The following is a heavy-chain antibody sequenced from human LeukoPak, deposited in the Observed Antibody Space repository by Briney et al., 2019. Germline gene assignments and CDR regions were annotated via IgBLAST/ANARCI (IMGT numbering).Heavy chain of an antibody. CDR2: IYSGGIT. CDR3: AKSGAPAAYYFDY. J-gene: IGHJ4*02. V-gene: IGHV3-53*01. CDR1: GIIVSDNY. Sequence: PGGSLRLSCAASGIIVSDNYMSWVRQAPGKGLEWVAFIYSGGITYYPDSVKGRFTISRDNSKNTLYLQMNSLRAEDTAVYYCAKSGAPAAYYFDYWGQGTLVTVSS. D-gene: IGHD2-2*01.